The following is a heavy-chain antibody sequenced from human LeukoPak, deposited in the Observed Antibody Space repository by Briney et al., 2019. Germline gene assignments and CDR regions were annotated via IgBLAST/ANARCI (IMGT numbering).Heavy chain of an antibody. J-gene: IGHJ4*02. Sequence: GESLKISXKASGYSITSYWIGWVRQVPGKGLEWMGNIYLGGPDSIYRPSFQGQVTISADKSITTAYLQWSSLKASDTAIYYCARRGHGSSWYYFDYWGQGTLVTVSS. CDR2: IYLGGPDS. V-gene: IGHV5-51*01. CDR1: GYSITSYW. D-gene: IGHD6-13*01. CDR3: ARRGHGSSWYYFDY.